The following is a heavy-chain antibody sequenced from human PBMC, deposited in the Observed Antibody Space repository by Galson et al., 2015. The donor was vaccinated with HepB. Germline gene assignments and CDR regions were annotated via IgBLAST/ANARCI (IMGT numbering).Heavy chain of an antibody. D-gene: IGHD6-13*01. V-gene: IGHV1-18*01. CDR2: ISAYNGNT. CDR3: ARVQWGSGSWYNNYYYGMDV. J-gene: IGHJ6*02. CDR1: GYTFTSYG. Sequence: SVKVSCKASGYTFTSYGISWVRQAPGQGLEWMGWISAYNGNTNYAQKLQGRVTMTTDTSTSTAYMELRSLRSDDTAVYYCARVQWGSGSWYNNYYYGMDVWGQGTTVTVSS.